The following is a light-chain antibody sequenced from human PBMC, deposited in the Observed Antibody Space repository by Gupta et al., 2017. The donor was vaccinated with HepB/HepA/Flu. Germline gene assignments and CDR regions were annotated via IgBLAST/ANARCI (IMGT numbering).Light chain of an antibody. J-gene: IGKJ1*01. CDR2: GAS. V-gene: IGKV3-15*01. Sequence: DIVMTQSPATLSVSPGERATLSCRASQSVSSNLAWYQQKPGQAPRLLIYGASTRATGIPGRISGSGSGTEFTLTISSLQAEDFAVYYCQQYINWPWTFGQGTKVEIK. CDR3: QQYINWPWT. CDR1: QSVSSN.